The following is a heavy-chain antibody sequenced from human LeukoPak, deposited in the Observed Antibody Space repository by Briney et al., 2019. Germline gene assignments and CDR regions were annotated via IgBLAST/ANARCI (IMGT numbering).Heavy chain of an antibody. CDR1: GGSISSYY. Sequence: PSETLSLTCTVSGGSISSYYWSWIRQPPGKGLEWIGYIYYSGSTNYNPSLKSRVTISVDTSKNQFSLKLSSVSAADTAVYYCARGEYLGGPSWFDPWGQGTLVIVSS. D-gene: IGHD2/OR15-2a*01. J-gene: IGHJ5*02. V-gene: IGHV4-59*12. CDR3: ARGEYLGGPSWFDP. CDR2: IYYSGST.